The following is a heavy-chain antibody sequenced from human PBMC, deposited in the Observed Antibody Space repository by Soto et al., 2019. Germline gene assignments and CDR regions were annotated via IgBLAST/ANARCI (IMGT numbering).Heavy chain of an antibody. V-gene: IGHV1-69*12. CDR1: GGTFSSNA. J-gene: IGHJ4*02. CDR2: IIPIFGTA. CDR3: ARVHSSGWFYFDY. D-gene: IGHD6-19*01. Sequence: QVQLVQSGAEVKTPGSSVKVSCKASGGTFSSNAIGWVRQVPGQGLEWMGGIIPIFGTANYAQKFQGRVTITADESTSTTYMEVSSLRSEDTAVYYCARVHSSGWFYFDYWGQGTLVTVSS.